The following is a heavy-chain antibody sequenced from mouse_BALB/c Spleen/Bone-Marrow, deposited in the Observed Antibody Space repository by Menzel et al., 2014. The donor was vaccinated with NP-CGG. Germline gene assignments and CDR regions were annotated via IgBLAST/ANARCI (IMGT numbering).Heavy chain of an antibody. V-gene: IGHV14-3*02. D-gene: IGHD1-1*01. Sequence: VQLKESGAELVKPGASVKLSCTASGFNIKDTYMHWVKQRPEQGLERIGRIDPANGNTKYDPKFQGKATMTADTSSNTAYLQLSSLTSEDTAVYYCASYYYGSSRFAYWGQGTLVTVSA. CDR2: IDPANGNT. CDR1: GFNIKDTY. J-gene: IGHJ3*01. CDR3: ASYYYGSSRFAY.